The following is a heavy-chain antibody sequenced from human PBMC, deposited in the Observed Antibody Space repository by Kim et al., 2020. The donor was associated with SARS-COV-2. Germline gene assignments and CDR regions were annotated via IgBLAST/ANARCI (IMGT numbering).Heavy chain of an antibody. D-gene: IGHD4-17*01. V-gene: IGHV3-30*01. Sequence: SVKGRFTIARDNSTNTLYLQMNSRRAEDTAVYYCARVYYGDYVYYWYFDLWGRGTLVTVSS. J-gene: IGHJ2*01. CDR3: ARVYYGDYVYYWYFDL.